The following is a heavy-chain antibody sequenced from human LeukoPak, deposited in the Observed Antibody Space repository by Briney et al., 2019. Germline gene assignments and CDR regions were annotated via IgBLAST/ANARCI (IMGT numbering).Heavy chain of an antibody. CDR2: IRSKIDGGTT. CDR1: GFTFSHGW. J-gene: IGHJ4*02. V-gene: IGHV3-15*01. CDR3: AKFLEWLSVTVDY. D-gene: IGHD3-3*01. Sequence: PGGSLRLSCAASGFTFSHGWMTWVRQAPGKGLEWVGRIRSKIDGGTTDYAASMKGRFTISRDNSKNTLYLQMNSLRAEDTAVYYCAKFLEWLSVTVDYWGQGTLVTVSS.